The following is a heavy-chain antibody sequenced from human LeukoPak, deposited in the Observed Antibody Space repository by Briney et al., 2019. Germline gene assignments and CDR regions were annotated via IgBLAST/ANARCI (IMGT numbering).Heavy chain of an antibody. J-gene: IGHJ4*02. Sequence: SETLSLTCTVSGGSISPYYWSWIRQPPGKGLEWIGYIYYSGSTKYNPSLKSRVSISVETSMNQFSLKLSSVTAADTAVYYCARGFCSGGSCYSAIFDYWGQGTLVTVSS. D-gene: IGHD2-15*01. V-gene: IGHV4-59*01. CDR3: ARGFCSGGSCYSAIFDY. CDR1: GGSISPYY. CDR2: IYYSGST.